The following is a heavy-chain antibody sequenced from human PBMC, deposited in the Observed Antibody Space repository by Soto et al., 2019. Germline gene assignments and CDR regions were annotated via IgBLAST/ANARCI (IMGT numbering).Heavy chain of an antibody. J-gene: IGHJ5*02. V-gene: IGHV4-4*02. CDR1: SGSISSSNW. CDR2: IYHSGST. Sequence: SETLSLTCAFSSGSISSSNWWSWVRQPPGKGLEWIGEIYHSGSTNYNPSLKSRVTISVDKSKNQFSLKLSSVTAADTAVYYCARYNWTETGNWFDPWGQGTLVTVSS. D-gene: IGHD1-1*01. CDR3: ARYNWTETGNWFDP.